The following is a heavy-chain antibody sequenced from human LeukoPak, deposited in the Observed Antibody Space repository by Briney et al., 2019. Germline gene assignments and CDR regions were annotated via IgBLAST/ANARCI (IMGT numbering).Heavy chain of an antibody. CDR2: IYYSGST. V-gene: IGHV4-59*01. J-gene: IGHJ4*02. Sequence: SETLSLTCTVSGGSISSYYWSWIRQPPGKALEWIGYIYYSGSTNYNPSLKSRVTISVDTSKHQFSLKMSSVTAAETAVYYCARAPYSSGWYGDIYYFDYWGQGTLVTVSS. CDR3: ARAPYSSGWYGDIYYFDY. D-gene: IGHD6-19*01. CDR1: GGSISSYY.